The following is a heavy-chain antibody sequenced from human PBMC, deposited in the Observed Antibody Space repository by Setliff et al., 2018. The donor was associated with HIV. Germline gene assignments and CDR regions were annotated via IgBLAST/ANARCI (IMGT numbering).Heavy chain of an antibody. CDR3: ARGHTWNYYGGDYFDY. V-gene: IGHV4-59*02. CDR1: GGSVSDYF. J-gene: IGHJ4*02. D-gene: IGHD1-7*01. CDR2: IYYSGST. Sequence: SETLSLTCTVSGGSVSDYFWNWIRQPPGKGLEWIGYIYYSGSTNYSPSLESRVSISVDTSKNQFSLRLGSVTAADTAVYYCARGHTWNYYGGDYFDYWGQGSLVTVSS.